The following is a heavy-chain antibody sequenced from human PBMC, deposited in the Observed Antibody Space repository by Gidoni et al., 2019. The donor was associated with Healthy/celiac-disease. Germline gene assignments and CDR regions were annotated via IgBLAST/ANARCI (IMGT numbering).Heavy chain of an antibody. V-gene: IGHV2-70*01. CDR1: GFSLSNSGMC. D-gene: IGHD3-10*01. Sequence: QVTVRESGPALVKPTQPLTLTCTFSGFSLSNSGMCVSWIRQPPGKALEWLALIDGDDDKYYSTSLKTRLTISKDTSKNLVVLTMTNLDPVATATYYCARLYGHGHYFDYWGQGTLVTVSS. J-gene: IGHJ4*02. CDR3: ARLYGHGHYFDY. CDR2: IDGDDDK.